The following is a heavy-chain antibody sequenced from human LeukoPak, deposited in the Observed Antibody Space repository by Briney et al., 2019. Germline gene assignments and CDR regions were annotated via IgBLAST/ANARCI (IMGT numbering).Heavy chain of an antibody. CDR3: ARDGGYSYSNWFDP. Sequence: SVKVSCKASGGTFSSYAISWVRQAPGQGLEWMGGIIPIFGTANYAQKFQGRVTITADESTSTAYMELSSLRSEDMAVYYCARDGGYSYSNWFDPWGQGTLVTVSS. V-gene: IGHV1-69*13. J-gene: IGHJ5*02. D-gene: IGHD5-18*01. CDR2: IIPIFGTA. CDR1: GGTFSSYA.